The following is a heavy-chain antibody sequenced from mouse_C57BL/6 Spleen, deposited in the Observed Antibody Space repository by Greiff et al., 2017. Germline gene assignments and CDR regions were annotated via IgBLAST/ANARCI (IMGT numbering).Heavy chain of an antibody. D-gene: IGHD2-2*01. CDR3: ARADGYHYFDY. J-gene: IGHJ2*01. CDR2: IYPSDSET. Sequence: VKLQQPGAELVRPGSSVKLSCKASGYTFTSYWMDWVKQRPGQGLEWIGNIYPSDSETHYNQKFKDKATLTVDKSSSTAYMQLSSLTSEDSAVYYCARADGYHYFDYWGQGTTLTVSS. V-gene: IGHV1-61*01. CDR1: GYTFTSYW.